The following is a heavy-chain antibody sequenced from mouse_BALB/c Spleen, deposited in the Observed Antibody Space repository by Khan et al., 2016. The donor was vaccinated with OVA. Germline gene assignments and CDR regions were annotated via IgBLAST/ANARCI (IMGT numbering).Heavy chain of an antibody. Sequence: EVQLQESGPGLVKPSQSLSLTCTVTGYSITSDYAWNWIRQSPGNKLEWMGNITYSGSTSYTPPLKSRISITRDTSKNQFFLQLNSVTTEDTATYYCAGGRTYWGQGTLVTVSA. D-gene: IGHD3-3*01. V-gene: IGHV3-2*02. CDR2: ITYSGST. CDR1: GYSITSDYA. CDR3: AGGRTY. J-gene: IGHJ3*01.